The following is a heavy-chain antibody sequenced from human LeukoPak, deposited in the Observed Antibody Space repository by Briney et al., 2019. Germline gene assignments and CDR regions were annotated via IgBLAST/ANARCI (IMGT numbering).Heavy chain of an antibody. V-gene: IGHV3-30*18. CDR3: AKDGELAHYYYYYYMDV. D-gene: IGHD1-26*01. J-gene: IGHJ6*03. Sequence: GGSLRLSCAASGFTFSSYGMHWVRQAPGKGLEWVAVISYDGSNKYYADSVKGRFTISRDNSKNTLYLQMNSLRAEDTAVYYCAKDGELAHYYYYYYMDVWGKGTTVTVSS. CDR1: GFTFSSYG. CDR2: ISYDGSNK.